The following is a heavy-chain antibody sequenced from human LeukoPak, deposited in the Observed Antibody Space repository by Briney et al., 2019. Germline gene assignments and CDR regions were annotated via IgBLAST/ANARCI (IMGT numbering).Heavy chain of an antibody. Sequence: SETLSLTCTVSGGSISSSSYYWGWIRQPPGTGLEWLGSIYYSGSTYYNPSLKSRVTISVDTSKNQFSLKLSSVTAADTAVYYCARGKTLYDSSGYNWFDPWGQGTLVTVSS. CDR1: GGSISSSSYY. CDR3: ARGKTLYDSSGYNWFDP. CDR2: IYYSGST. D-gene: IGHD3-22*01. J-gene: IGHJ5*02. V-gene: IGHV4-39*07.